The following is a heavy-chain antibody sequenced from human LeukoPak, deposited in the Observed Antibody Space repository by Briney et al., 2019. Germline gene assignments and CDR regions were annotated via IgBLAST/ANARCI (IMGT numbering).Heavy chain of an antibody. V-gene: IGHV4-30-4*08. CDR3: ARGWTMVRGVPSLDY. J-gene: IGHJ4*02. CDR1: GGSISSGDYY. Sequence: PSETLSLTCTVSGGSISSGDYYWGWLHQPPGKGLEWIGYIYYSGSTYYNPSLKSRVTISVDTSKNQFSLKLSSVTAADTAVYYCARGWTMVRGVPSLDYWGQGTLVTVSS. D-gene: IGHD3-10*01. CDR2: IYYSGST.